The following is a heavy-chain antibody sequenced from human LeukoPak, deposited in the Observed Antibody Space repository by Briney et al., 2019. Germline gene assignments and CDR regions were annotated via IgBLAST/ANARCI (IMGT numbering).Heavy chain of an antibody. CDR2: IGAYNGNT. CDR1: GYTFTSYG. V-gene: IGHV1-18*01. Sequence: ASVKVSCKASGYTFTSYGISWVRQAPGQGLEWMGWIGAYNGNTNYAQKLQGRVTMTTDTSTSTAYMELRSLRSDDTAVYYCARDGIAAAASYYYYGMDVWGQGTTVTVSS. J-gene: IGHJ6*02. CDR3: ARDGIAAAASYYYYGMDV. D-gene: IGHD6-13*01.